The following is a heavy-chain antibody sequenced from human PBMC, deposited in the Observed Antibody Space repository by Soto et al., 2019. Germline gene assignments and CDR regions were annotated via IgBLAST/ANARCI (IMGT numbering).Heavy chain of an antibody. CDR2: IYYSGST. V-gene: IGHV4-59*01. D-gene: IGHD6-13*01. CDR3: AATGIAAAGLVSPSRDYYYGMDV. J-gene: IGHJ6*02. Sequence: SETLSLTCTVSGGSISSYYWSWIRQPPGKGLEWIGYIYYSGSTNYNPSLKSRVTISVDTSKNQFSLKLSSVTAADTAVYYCAATGIAAAGLVSPSRDYYYGMDVWGQGTTVTVSS. CDR1: GGSISSYY.